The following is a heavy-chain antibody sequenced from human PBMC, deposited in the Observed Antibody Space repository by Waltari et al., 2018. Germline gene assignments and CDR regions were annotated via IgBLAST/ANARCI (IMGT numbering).Heavy chain of an antibody. J-gene: IGHJ5*02. CDR2: MSPNSGKS. CDR1: GYPFSPHD. CDR3: ARRRGSYLANWFDT. Sequence: QVQLVPAGAEVKRPGASVKVSCTASGYPFSPHDISWVRQAPGQGLEWMGWMSPNSGKSGYAQRFQSRVTLTRNSSISTAYMELSSLRSDDTAVYYCARRRGSYLANWFDTWGQGTLVTVSS. D-gene: IGHD1-26*01. V-gene: IGHV1-8*01.